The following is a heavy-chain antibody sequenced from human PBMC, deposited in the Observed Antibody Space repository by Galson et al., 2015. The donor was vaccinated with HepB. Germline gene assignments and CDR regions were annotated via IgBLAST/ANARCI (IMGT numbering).Heavy chain of an antibody. CDR2: IHQDGSEK. CDR3: ARDGSFGHYYHYYGLNV. V-gene: IGHV3-7*01. Sequence: SLRLSCAASGFTFGSFWMTWVRQGPGKGLEWVANIHQDGSEKYYVASVKGRFTISRDNAKNSLYLQMHSLRAEDTAVYYCARDGSFGHYYHYYGLNVWGQGTTVTVSS. D-gene: IGHD3-10*01. CDR1: GFTFGSFW. J-gene: IGHJ6*02.